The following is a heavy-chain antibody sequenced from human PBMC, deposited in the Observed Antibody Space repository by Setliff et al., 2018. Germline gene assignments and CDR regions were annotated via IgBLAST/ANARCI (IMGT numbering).Heavy chain of an antibody. Sequence: GGSLRLSCAASGFTFSTYSLIWVRQAPGTGLEWVSSISPSSSHIYYADSAEGRFTISRDNAKNTPYLQMNSLGAEDTAVYYCARDLGEPYWYFDLWGRGTLVTVSS. CDR1: GFTFSTYS. CDR3: ARDLGEPYWYFDL. J-gene: IGHJ2*01. V-gene: IGHV3-21*01. D-gene: IGHD2-21*01. CDR2: ISPSSSHI.